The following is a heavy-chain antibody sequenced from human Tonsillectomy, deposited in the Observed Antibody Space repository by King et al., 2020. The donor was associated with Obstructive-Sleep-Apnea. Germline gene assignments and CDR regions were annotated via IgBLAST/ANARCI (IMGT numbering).Heavy chain of an antibody. V-gene: IGHV4-59*08. CDR1: GGSISPYY. J-gene: IGHJ6*02. CDR2: IYYSGST. CDR3: ARVFPMTKLNAYSYHPLDV. D-gene: IGHD4-11*01. Sequence: VQLQESGPGLVKPSETLSLTCTVSGGSISPYYWSWIRQPPGKGLEWIGYIYYSGSTNYSPSLKSRITMSIDTSKNQFSLNLSSVTAADTAVYYCARVFPMTKLNAYSYHPLDVWGQGTTVTVSS.